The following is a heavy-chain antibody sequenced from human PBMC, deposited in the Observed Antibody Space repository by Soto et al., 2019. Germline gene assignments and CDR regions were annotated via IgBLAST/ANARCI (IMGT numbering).Heavy chain of an antibody. CDR2: TRNKANSYTT. J-gene: IGHJ3*02. D-gene: IGHD1-26*01. CDR3: ARRSYSGSAFDI. V-gene: IGHV3-72*01. Sequence: GGSLRLSCAASEFTFSNYAMSWVRQAPGKGLEWVGRTRNKANSYTTEYAASVKGRFTISRDDSKNSLYLQMNSLKTEDTAVYYCARRSYSGSAFDIWGQGTMVTVSS. CDR1: EFTFSNYA.